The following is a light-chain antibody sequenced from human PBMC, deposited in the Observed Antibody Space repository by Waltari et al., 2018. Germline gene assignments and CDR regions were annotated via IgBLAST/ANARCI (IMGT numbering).Light chain of an antibody. CDR3: MQGLQLPIT. CDR1: QSLLHSDGRTC. Sequence: IVMTQTPLYLSVTPGQPASISCKSSQSLLHSDGRTCLFWYLQKPGQSPQLLIHEVSRRFSGVPERFSGSGSGTDFTLKISRVEAEDVGVYYCMQGLQLPITFGQGTRLEIK. V-gene: IGKV2-29*02. CDR2: EVS. J-gene: IGKJ5*01.